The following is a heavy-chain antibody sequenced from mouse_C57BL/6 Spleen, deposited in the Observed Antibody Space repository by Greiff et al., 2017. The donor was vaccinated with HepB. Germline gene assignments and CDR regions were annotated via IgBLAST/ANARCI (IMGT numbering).Heavy chain of an antibody. V-gene: IGHV1-15*01. D-gene: IGHD4-1*01. CDR1: GYTFTDYE. CDR3: TRTGVDYFDY. J-gene: IGHJ2*01. Sequence: QVHVKQSGAELVRPGASVTLSCKASGYTFTDYEMHWVKQTPVHGLEWIGAIDPETGGTAYNQKFKGKAILTADKSSSTAYMELRSLTSEDSAVYYCTRTGVDYFDYWGQGTTLTVSS. CDR2: IDPETGGT.